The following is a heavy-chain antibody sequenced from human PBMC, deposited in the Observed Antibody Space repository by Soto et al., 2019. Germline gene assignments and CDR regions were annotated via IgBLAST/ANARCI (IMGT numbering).Heavy chain of an antibody. CDR1: GFTFSSYA. D-gene: IGHD6-19*01. CDR3: ARGKQWLDYYYYGMDV. V-gene: IGHV3-30-3*01. J-gene: IGHJ6*02. CDR2: ISYDGSNK. Sequence: QVQLVESGGGVVQPGRSLRLSCAASGFTFSSYAMHWVRQAPGKGLEWVAVISYDGSNKYYADSVKGRFTISRDNSKNTLYLQMNSLRAEDTAVYYCARGKQWLDYYYYGMDVWGQGTTVTVSS.